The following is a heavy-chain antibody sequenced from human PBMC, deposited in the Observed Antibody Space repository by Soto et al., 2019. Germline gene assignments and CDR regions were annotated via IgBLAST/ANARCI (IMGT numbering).Heavy chain of an antibody. Sequence: PSETLSLTCAVSGGSTSSSNWWSWVRQPPGKGLEWIGEIYHSGSTNYNPSLKSRVTISVDKSKNQFSLKLSSVTAADTAVYYCARVRLLLWFGELLSVGMDVWGQGTTVTVSS. CDR2: IYHSGST. CDR1: GGSTSSSNW. J-gene: IGHJ6*02. V-gene: IGHV4-4*02. CDR3: ARVRLLLWFGELLSVGMDV. D-gene: IGHD3-10*01.